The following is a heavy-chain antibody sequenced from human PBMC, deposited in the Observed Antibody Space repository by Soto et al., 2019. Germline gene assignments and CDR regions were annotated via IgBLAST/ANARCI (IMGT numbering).Heavy chain of an antibody. CDR2: IIPIFGTA. CDR3: ARDKRPYNDSSGYYTRAFDI. CDR1: GGTFSSYA. D-gene: IGHD3-22*01. V-gene: IGHV1-69*01. Sequence: QVQLVQSGAEVKKPGSSVKVSCKASGGTFSSYAISWVRQAPGQGLEWMGGIIPIFGTANYAQKFQGRVTITADESTSTAYMELSSLRSEDTAVYYCARDKRPYNDSSGYYTRAFDIWGTGTMVTVSS. J-gene: IGHJ3*02.